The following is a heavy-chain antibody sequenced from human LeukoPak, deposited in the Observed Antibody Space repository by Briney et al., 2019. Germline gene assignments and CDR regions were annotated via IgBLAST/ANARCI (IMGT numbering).Heavy chain of an antibody. CDR2: ISYDGSNE. CDR1: GFTFSSYA. D-gene: IGHD5-12*01. V-gene: IGHV3-30*04. Sequence: PGGSLRLSCAASGFTFSSYAMHWVRQAPGKGLEWVAVISYDGSNEYYADSVKGRFTFSRDNSKNTLFLQMNSLSDEDTAVYYCARGRPGYSGYNGPWYFDLWGRGTLVSVSS. J-gene: IGHJ2*01. CDR3: ARGRPGYSGYNGPWYFDL.